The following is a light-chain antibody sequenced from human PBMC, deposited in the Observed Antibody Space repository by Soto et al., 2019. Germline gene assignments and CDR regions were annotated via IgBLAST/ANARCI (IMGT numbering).Light chain of an antibody. CDR2: GAS. CDR3: QQYNNWPPLP. V-gene: IGKV3-15*01. J-gene: IGKJ4*01. CDR1: KSVSNN. Sequence: EIVMTQSPATLSVSPGERAILSCRASKSVSNNLAWYQQKPGQAPRLLIYGASTRATGIPARFSGSGSGTEFTLSISSLRSEDFAIYYCQQYNNWPPLPFGGGTKVEIK.